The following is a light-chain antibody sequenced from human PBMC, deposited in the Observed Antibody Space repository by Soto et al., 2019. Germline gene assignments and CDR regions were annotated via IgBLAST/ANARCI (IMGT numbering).Light chain of an antibody. V-gene: IGLV2-23*01. CDR2: EDN. CDR3: CAVVRSNALL. CDR1: SSDVGSYNL. J-gene: IGLJ2*01. Sequence: QSALTQPASVSGSPGQSITISCTGTSSDVGSYNLVSWYQHHPGKAPKFIIYEDNKRPSGVSNRVSGSKSGNTASLTISGLQAEDEADYYCCAVVRSNALLFGGGTKVTVL.